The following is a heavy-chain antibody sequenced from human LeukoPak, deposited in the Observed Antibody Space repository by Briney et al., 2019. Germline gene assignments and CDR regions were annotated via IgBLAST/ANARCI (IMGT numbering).Heavy chain of an antibody. D-gene: IGHD2-2*01. CDR1: GGSISSYY. Sequence: SETLSLTCTVSGGSISSYYWSWIRQPPGKGLEWIGYIYYSGSTNYNPSLKSRVTISVDTSKNQFSLKLSSVTAADTAVYYCARIGYCSSTSCYFGPADYWGQGTLVTVSS. CDR3: ARIGYCSSTSCYFGPADY. CDR2: IYYSGST. J-gene: IGHJ4*02. V-gene: IGHV4-59*01.